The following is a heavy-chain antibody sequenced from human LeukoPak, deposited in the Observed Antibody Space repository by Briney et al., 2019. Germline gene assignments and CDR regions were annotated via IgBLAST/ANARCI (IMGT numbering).Heavy chain of an antibody. D-gene: IGHD4-17*01. CDR2: ISSSGSTI. V-gene: IGHV3-48*04. J-gene: IGHJ3*02. CDR1: GFSFSTYW. Sequence: GGSLRLSCETSGFSFSTYWMSWVRQAPGKGLEWVSYISSSGSTIYYADSVKGRFTISRDNAKNSLYLQMNSLRAEDTAVYYCAREGALTVTKDAFDIWGQGTMVTVSS. CDR3: AREGALTVTKDAFDI.